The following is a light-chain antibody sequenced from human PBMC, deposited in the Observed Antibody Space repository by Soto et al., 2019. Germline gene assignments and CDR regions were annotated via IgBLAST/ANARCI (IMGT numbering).Light chain of an antibody. CDR3: SAYTARSTLV. V-gene: IGLV2-14*01. J-gene: IGLJ3*02. CDR2: EVR. CDR1: MRDVGAYNL. Sequence: QSALTQPASVSGSAGQSITISCAGTMRDVGAYNLVWCYQQHPGTAPDLISYEVRNRPSGISSRFSGSSSGNTASLTISGLQSEDEGDYYCSAYTARSTLVFGGGTKVTVL.